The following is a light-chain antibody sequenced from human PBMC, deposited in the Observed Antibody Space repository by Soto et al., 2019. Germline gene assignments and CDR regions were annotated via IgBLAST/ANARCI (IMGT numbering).Light chain of an antibody. CDR1: QSVSSY. Sequence: EIVLTQSPATLSLSPGERATLSCRASQSVSSYLAWYQQKPGQAPRLLIYDASNRATAIPARFSGSGSGTDFTLTISSLEPEDFAVYYCQQRSNWPALTFGEGTQVEIK. CDR3: QQRSNWPALT. J-gene: IGKJ5*01. V-gene: IGKV3-11*01. CDR2: DAS.